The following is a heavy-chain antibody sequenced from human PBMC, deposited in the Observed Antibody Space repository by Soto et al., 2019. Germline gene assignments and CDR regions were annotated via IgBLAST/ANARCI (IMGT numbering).Heavy chain of an antibody. CDR1: GFTFSNYA. V-gene: IGHV3-30-3*01. J-gene: IGHJ2*01. Sequence: QVQLVESGGGVLQPGRSLRLSCAVSGFTFSNYAMHWARQAPGKGLEWVAIISHDGNNQYYADSAKGRFTISRDNSENTLYLQMNSLRTEDTAVFYCARDGATQMWRPWYFDLWGRGTLVTVSS. D-gene: IGHD2-21*01. CDR2: ISHDGNNQ. CDR3: ARDGATQMWRPWYFDL.